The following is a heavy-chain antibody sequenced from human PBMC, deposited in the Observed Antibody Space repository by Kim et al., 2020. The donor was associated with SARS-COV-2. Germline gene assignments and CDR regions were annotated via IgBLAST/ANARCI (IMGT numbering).Heavy chain of an antibody. CDR2: IYNSVNT. J-gene: IGHJ4*02. V-gene: IGHV4-59*01. Sequence: SETLSLTCTVSGGSISSSYWSWIRQTPGKELEWVGYIYNSVNTDYNPSLESRVTISIDTSKNQFSLNLNSVTAADTAIYYFARGPCSRPDYFDYWGQGILVTVSS. CDR3: ARGPCSRPDYFDY. CDR1: GGSISSSY. D-gene: IGHD3-10*02.